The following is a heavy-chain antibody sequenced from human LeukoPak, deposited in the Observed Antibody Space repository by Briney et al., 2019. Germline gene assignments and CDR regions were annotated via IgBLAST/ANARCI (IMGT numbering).Heavy chain of an antibody. D-gene: IGHD3-22*01. V-gene: IGHV3-7*01. CDR1: GFTFTSYW. CDR2: IKQDGSEK. J-gene: IGHJ5*02. CDR3: ARAHITYDSSGYYYVDWFDP. Sequence: PGGSLRLSCGASGFTFTSYWMSWVRQAPGKGQEWVANIKQDGSEKYYVDSVKGRFTISRDNAKNSLYLQMNSLRAEDTAVYYCARAHITYDSSGYYYVDWFDPWGQGTLVTVSS.